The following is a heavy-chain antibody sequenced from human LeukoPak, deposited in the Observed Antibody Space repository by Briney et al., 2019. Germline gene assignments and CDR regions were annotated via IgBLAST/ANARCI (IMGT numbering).Heavy chain of an antibody. CDR3: ARGYCSGGSCYYMDV. CDR2: INHSGST. CDR1: GGSFSGYY. J-gene: IGHJ6*03. V-gene: IGHV4-34*01. Sequence: SETLSLTCAVYGGSFSGYYWSWIRQPPGKGLEWIGEINHSGSTNYNPSLKSRVTISVDTSKNQFSLKLSSVTAADTAVYCCARGYCSGGSCYYMDVWGKGTTVTVSS. D-gene: IGHD2-15*01.